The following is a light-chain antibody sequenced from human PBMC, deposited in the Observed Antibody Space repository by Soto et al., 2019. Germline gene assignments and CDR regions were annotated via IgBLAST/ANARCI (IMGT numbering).Light chain of an antibody. CDR1: QSVSSSY. CDR3: QQYGSSSWT. V-gene: IGKV3-20*01. CDR2: GAS. J-gene: IGKJ1*01. Sequence: EIVLTQSPGTLSLSPWERATLSCRASQSVSSSYLAWYQQKPGQAPRLLIYGASSRATGIPDRFSGSGSGTDFTLTISRLEPEDFAVYYCQQYGSSSWTFGQGTKADIK.